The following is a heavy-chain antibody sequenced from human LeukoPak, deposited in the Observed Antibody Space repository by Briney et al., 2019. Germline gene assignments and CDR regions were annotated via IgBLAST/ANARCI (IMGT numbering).Heavy chain of an antibody. CDR3: ARGKYYYDSSGYYWNFDY. D-gene: IGHD3-22*01. V-gene: IGHV4-34*01. CDR1: GGSFSGYY. J-gene: IGHJ4*02. Sequence: SETLSLTCAVYGGSFSGYYWSWIRQPPGKGLEWIGEINHSGSTNYNPSLKSRVTISVDTSKNQFSLKLSSVTAADTAVYYCARGKYYYDSSGYYWNFDYWGQGTLVTVFS. CDR2: INHSGST.